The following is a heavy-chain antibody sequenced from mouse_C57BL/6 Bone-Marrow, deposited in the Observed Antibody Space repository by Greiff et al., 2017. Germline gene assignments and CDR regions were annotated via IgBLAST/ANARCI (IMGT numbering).Heavy chain of an antibody. CDR1: GYTFTSYW. J-gene: IGHJ1*03. CDR2: INPSNGGT. V-gene: IGHV1-53*01. CDR3: ARGPITTVVAHWYFDV. Sequence: QVQLQQPGTELVKPGASVKLSCKASGYTFTSYWMHWVKQRPGQGLEWIGNINPSNGGTNYNEKFKSKATLTVDKSSSTAYMQLSSLTSEDSAVYYCARGPITTVVAHWYFDVWGTETTVTASS. D-gene: IGHD1-1*01.